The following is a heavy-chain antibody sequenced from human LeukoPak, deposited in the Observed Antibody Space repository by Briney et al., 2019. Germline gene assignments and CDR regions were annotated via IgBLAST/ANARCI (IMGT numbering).Heavy chain of an antibody. CDR3: ARNGGYSYGYLRTMYYFDY. J-gene: IGHJ4*02. D-gene: IGHD5-18*01. CDR2: ISSGGST. Sequence: PGGSLRLSCAASGFTVSSNYMTWVRQAPGKGLEWVSVISSGGSTDYADSVKGRFTISRDSSKNTVWLQMNTLRAEDTAVYYCARNGGYSYGYLRTMYYFDYWGQGTLVTVSS. V-gene: IGHV3-53*01. CDR1: GFTVSSNY.